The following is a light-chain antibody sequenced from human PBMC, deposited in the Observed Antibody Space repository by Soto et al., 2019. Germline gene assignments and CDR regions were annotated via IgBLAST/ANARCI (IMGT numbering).Light chain of an antibody. CDR3: QQHNNWPLT. Sequence: EIVMTQSPATLSVSPGERATLSCRASQSVNNYLAGYQQKPGQAPRLLIYGASTRATGIPDRFGGSGSGTEFTLTISSLQSEDFAVYYCQQHNNWPLTFGGGTKVEIK. V-gene: IGKV3-15*01. CDR1: QSVNNY. J-gene: IGKJ4*01. CDR2: GAS.